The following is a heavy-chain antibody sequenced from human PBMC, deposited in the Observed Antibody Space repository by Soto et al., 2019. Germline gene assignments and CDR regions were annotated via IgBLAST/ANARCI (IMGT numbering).Heavy chain of an antibody. CDR1: GGSIRSSGYY. V-gene: IGHV4-39*02. Sequence: QLQLQESGPGLVKPSETLSLTCTVSGGSIRSSGYYWGWIRQPPGKGLEWIGSIYYSGNTNYNPSLKSRVSISVDTSKNHFSLTMGSVTAAGTAVDYCAGYSYDRGGSRFDPWGQGTLVTVSS. D-gene: IGHD3-22*01. J-gene: IGHJ5*02. CDR2: IYYSGNT. CDR3: AGYSYDRGGSRFDP.